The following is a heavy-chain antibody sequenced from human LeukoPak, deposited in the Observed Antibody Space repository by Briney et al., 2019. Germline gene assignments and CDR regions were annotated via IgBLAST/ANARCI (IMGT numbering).Heavy chain of an antibody. D-gene: IGHD3-22*01. CDR3: AREVSWPSITMIVVGPYYFDY. J-gene: IGHJ4*02. Sequence: GGSLRLSCAASGFTFSSYWMSWVRQAPGKGLEWVANIKQDGNEKYYVDSVKGRFTISRDNAKNSLYLQMNSLRAEDTAVYYCAREVSWPSITMIVVGPYYFDYWGQGTLVTVSS. CDR2: IKQDGNEK. V-gene: IGHV3-7*01. CDR1: GFTFSSYW.